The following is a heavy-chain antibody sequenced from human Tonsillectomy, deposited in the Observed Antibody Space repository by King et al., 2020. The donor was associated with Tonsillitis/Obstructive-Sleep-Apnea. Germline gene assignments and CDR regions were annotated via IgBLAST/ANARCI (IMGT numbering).Heavy chain of an antibody. CDR1: GGAIRSSYS. V-gene: IGHV4-39*01. CDR3: ARLLYSSSWSHGYYYMDV. CDR2: IYYNGST. Sequence: QLQLQASGPGLVKPSETLSLSCTVSGGAIRSSYSWGWIRQPPGKGLEWIGNIYYNGSTSYNPSLKSRVTISVDTSKNQFSLKVSSVTASDTAVYYCARLLYSSSWSHGYYYMDVWGKGTTVTVSS. J-gene: IGHJ6*03. D-gene: IGHD6-13*01.